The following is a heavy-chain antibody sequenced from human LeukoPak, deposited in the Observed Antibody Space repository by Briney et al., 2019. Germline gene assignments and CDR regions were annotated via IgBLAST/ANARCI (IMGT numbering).Heavy chain of an antibody. Sequence: SGTLSLTCAVSGGSISSGGYSWSWIRQPPGKGLEWIGYIYHSGSTNYNPSLKSRVTISVDTSKNQFSLKLSSVTAADTAVYYCARGPVGYYYGMDVWGQGTTVTVSS. CDR3: ARGPVGYYYGMDV. V-gene: IGHV4-30-2*01. CDR2: IYHSGST. CDR1: GGSISSGGYS. D-gene: IGHD1-26*01. J-gene: IGHJ6*02.